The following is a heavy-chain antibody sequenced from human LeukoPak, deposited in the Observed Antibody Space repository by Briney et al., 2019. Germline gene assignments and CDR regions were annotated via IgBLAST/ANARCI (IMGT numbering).Heavy chain of an antibody. CDR2: ISGSGGST. J-gene: IGHJ4*02. V-gene: IGHV3-23*01. CDR1: GFTFSGYG. D-gene: IGHD2-15*01. Sequence: GGTLRLSCAASGFTFSGYGMSWVRQAPGKGLKWVSAISGSGGSTYYADSVKGRITISRDNSKNTLYLQMNSLRAEDTAVYYCAKGVGYCSGGSCQQFHYWGQGTLVTVSS. CDR3: AKGVGYCSGGSCQQFHY.